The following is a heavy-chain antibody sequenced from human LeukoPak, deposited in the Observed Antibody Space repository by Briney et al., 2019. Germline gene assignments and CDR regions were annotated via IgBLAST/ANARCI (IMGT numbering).Heavy chain of an antibody. Sequence: GASVKVSCKASGGTFSSYAISWVRQAPGQGLEWMGGIIPIFGTANYAQKFQGRVTITADESTSTAYMELSSLRSENTAVYYCARSTTLGFDYWGQGTLVTVSS. CDR3: ARSTTLGFDY. V-gene: IGHV1-69*13. D-gene: IGHD4-11*01. CDR2: IIPIFGTA. J-gene: IGHJ4*02. CDR1: GGTFSSYA.